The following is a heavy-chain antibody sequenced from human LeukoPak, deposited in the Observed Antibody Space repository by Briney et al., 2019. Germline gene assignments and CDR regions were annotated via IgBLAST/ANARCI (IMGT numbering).Heavy chain of an antibody. D-gene: IGHD6-19*01. J-gene: IGHJ4*02. CDR2: IYYTGTT. Sequence: SETLSLTCTVSGGSISSYYWSWIRQPPGKGLEWIGYIYYTGTTNYNPSLNSRVTISVDTSKNQFSLKLSSVTAGDTAVYYCARVNSAWYGALDYWGQGTMVTVSS. CDR1: GGSISSYY. CDR3: ARVNSAWYGALDY. V-gene: IGHV4-59*01.